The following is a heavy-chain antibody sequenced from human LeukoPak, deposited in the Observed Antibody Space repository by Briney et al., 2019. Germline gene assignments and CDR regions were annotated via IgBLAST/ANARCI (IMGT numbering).Heavy chain of an antibody. Sequence: ASVKVSCKASGGTFSSYAISWVRQAPGQGLEWMGGIIPIFGTANYAQKFQGRVMITTDESTSTAYMELSSLRSEDTAVYYCARDWGIEMATNDYWGQGTLVTVSS. D-gene: IGHD5-24*01. J-gene: IGHJ4*02. CDR3: ARDWGIEMATNDY. CDR2: IIPIFGTA. CDR1: GGTFSSYA. V-gene: IGHV1-69*05.